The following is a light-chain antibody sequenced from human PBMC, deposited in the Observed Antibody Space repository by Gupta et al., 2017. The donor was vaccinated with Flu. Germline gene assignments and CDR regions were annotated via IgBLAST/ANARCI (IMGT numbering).Light chain of an antibody. CDR1: SSNIGAGYD. CDR2: GNN. J-gene: IGLJ3*02. CDR3: QSYDSSLSAV. V-gene: IGLV1-40*01. Sequence: QSVLTQPPSVSGAPGQRVTISCTGSSSNIGAGYDVHWYQHLPGTAPKLLIYGNNNRPSGVPDRFSGSQSGTSASLAITGLQAEDEADYYCQSYDSSLSAVFGGGTKLTVL.